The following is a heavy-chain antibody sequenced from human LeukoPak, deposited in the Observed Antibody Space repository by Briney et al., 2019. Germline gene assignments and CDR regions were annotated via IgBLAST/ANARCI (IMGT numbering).Heavy chain of an antibody. V-gene: IGHV3-30*04. J-gene: IGHJ4*02. CDR3: ARVGYSSSSRRDSSDY. CDR1: GFPFSDYA. D-gene: IGHD6-6*01. Sequence: PGRSLRLSCAASGFPFSDYAMHWVRQAPGKGLEWVAVISFDGSVKDFADSVKGRFTISRDNSKNTLYLQMNSLRAEDTAVYYCARVGYSSSSRRDSSDYWGQGTLVTVSS. CDR2: ISFDGSVK.